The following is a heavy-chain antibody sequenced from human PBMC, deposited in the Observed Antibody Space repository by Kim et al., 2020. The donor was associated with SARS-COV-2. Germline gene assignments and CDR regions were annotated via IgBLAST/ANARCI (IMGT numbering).Heavy chain of an antibody. CDR1: GGSLRSYH. D-gene: IGHD6-6*01. Sequence: SETLSLTCTVSGGSLRSYHWSWVRQAPGKGLEWIGHISHSGDTNYNPSLESRVSISVDMSQNQFSLMVTSVTAADTAVYYCARRRNIAGRPSYMDVWGKG. V-gene: IGHV4-59*01. CDR2: ISHSGDT. J-gene: IGHJ6*04. CDR3: ARRRNIAGRPSYMDV.